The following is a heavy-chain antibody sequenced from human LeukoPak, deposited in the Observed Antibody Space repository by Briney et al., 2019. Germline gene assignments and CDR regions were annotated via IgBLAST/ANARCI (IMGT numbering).Heavy chain of an antibody. Sequence: PVKVSSTASGGTLNSFAISWGGQAPGPGLGWMGGIIPIFGTANYAQKFQGGVTITADESTNTAYMELSSLRSEDTAVYYCASRYCSGGRCDSSYYYYYGMDVWGQGTTVTVSS. CDR1: GGTLNSFA. D-gene: IGHD2-15*01. V-gene: IGHV1-69*01. J-gene: IGHJ6*02. CDR2: IIPIFGTA. CDR3: ASRYCSGGRCDSSYYYYYGMDV.